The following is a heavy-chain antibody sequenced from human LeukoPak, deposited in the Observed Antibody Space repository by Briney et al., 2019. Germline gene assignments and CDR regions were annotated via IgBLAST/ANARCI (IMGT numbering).Heavy chain of an antibody. CDR2: IKSKTDGGTT. D-gene: IGHD5-24*01. J-gene: IGHJ4*02. Sequence: GGSLRLSCAASGFTFSNAWMSWVRQAPGKGLEWVGRIKSKTDGGTTDYAAPVKGRFTISRDNAKNSLYLQMNSLRAEDTAVYYCASWRWLQSDVDYWGQGTLVTVSS. CDR1: GFTFSNAW. V-gene: IGHV3-15*01. CDR3: ASWRWLQSDVDY.